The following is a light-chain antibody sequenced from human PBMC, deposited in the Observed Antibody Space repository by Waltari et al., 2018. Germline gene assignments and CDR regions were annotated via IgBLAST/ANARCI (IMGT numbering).Light chain of an antibody. CDR1: QSVLFSSNNENY. V-gene: IGKV4-1*01. CDR2: WAS. CDR3: QQYYSIPRS. Sequence: DIVMTQSPDSLAVSLGERATLNCKSSQSVLFSSNNENYLARYQQKPGQPPKLLIYWASTRESGVPDRFSGSGSGTDFTLTISSLQAEDVAVYYCQQYYSIPRSFGQGTKLEIK. J-gene: IGKJ2*03.